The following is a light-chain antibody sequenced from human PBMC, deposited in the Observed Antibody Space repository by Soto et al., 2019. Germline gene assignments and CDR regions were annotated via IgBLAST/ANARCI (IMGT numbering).Light chain of an antibody. V-gene: IGKV3-15*01. J-gene: IGKJ1*01. CDR3: QQYHNWPPGT. CDR1: QSVSSN. CDR2: SAS. Sequence: EIVMTQSPATLSVSPGERATLSCRASQSVSSNLAWYQQKPGQAPRLLIYSASTRAPGIPARFSGSGSGTDFTLTISSLQSEDFAVYYCQQYHNWPPGTFGQGTKVEIK.